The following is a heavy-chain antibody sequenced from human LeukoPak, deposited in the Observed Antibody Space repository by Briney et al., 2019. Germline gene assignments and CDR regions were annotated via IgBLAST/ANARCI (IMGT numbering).Heavy chain of an antibody. CDR3: AKDLVGATLEQFDY. CDR2: ISGSGGST. CDR1: GFTISSYA. V-gene: IGHV3-23*01. D-gene: IGHD1-26*01. J-gene: IGHJ4*02. Sequence: GGSLRLSCAASGFTISSYAMSWVRQAPGKGLEWVSAISGSGGSTYYADSVKGRFTISRDNSKNTLYLQMNSLRAEDTAVYYCAKDLVGATLEQFDYWGQGTLVTVSS.